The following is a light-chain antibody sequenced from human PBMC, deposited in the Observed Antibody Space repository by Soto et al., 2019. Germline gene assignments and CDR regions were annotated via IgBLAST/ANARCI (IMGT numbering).Light chain of an antibody. CDR2: RNN. Sequence: QSVLTQPPSASGTPGQRVTISCSGSSSNIGSNVVNWYHQLPGTAPKLVIYRNNQRPSGVPDRISGSKSGTSASLAISGLRSEDEADYYCAAWDDRLSGLVFGRGTKLTVL. CDR1: SSNIGSNV. V-gene: IGLV1-47*01. J-gene: IGLJ2*01. CDR3: AAWDDRLSGLV.